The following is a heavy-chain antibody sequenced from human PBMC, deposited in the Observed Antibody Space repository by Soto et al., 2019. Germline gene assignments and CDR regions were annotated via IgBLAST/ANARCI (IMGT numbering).Heavy chain of an antibody. D-gene: IGHD6-13*01. CDR3: ARDLYSTSWYVRAFDM. V-gene: IGHV1-46*03. CDR2: INPTTTTT. J-gene: IGHJ3*02. CDR1: ENTFSTYS. Sequence: QVHLVQSGAEVKKPGTSVKVSCKASENTFSTYSLHWVRQAPGQGLEWMGVINPTTTTTTDAQKFQGRVTMTRDPSTSTVFLELSSLRSGDTAVYYCARDLYSTSWYVRAFDMWGQGTMVTVSS.